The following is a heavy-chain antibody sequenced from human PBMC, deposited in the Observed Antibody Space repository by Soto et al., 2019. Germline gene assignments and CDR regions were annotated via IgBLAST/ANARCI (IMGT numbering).Heavy chain of an antibody. CDR3: ARGPDARAYYYYYGMDV. CDR1: GYTFTSYY. V-gene: IGHV1-46*01. J-gene: IGHJ6*02. CDR2: INPSGGST. Sequence: ASVKVSCKASGYTFTSYYMHWVRQAPGQGLEWMGIINPSGGSTSYAQKFQGRVTMTRDTSTSTVYMELSSLRSEDTAVYYCARGPDARAYYYYYGMDVWGQGTTVTVSS.